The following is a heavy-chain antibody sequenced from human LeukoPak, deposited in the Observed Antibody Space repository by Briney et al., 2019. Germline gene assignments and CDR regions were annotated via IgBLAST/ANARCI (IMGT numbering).Heavy chain of an antibody. D-gene: IGHD3-9*01. V-gene: IGHV1-2*06. CDR2: INPNSGGT. J-gene: IGHJ4*02. CDR1: GYTFTCYY. Sequence: ASVKVSCKASGYTFTCYYMHWVRQARGQGLEWMGRINPNSGGTKYAQKFEGRVTMTRDTSISTAYMELSRLTSDDTAVYYCARGSTYYDILTGYQERAYFDYWGQGTLVTVSS. CDR3: ARGSTYYDILTGYQERAYFDY.